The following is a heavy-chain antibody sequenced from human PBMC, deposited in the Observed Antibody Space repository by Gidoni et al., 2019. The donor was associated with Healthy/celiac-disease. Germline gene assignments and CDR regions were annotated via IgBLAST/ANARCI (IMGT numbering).Heavy chain of an antibody. CDR3: ARDSRCYDILTGCDRLYYYYGMDV. Sequence: QVQLVQSGAEVKKPGSSVKVSCKASGGTFSSYAISWVRQAPGQGLEWMGRIIPILGIANYAQKFQGRVTITADKSTSTAYMELSSLRSEDTAVYYCARDSRCYDILTGCDRLYYYYGMDVWGQGTTVTVSS. CDR1: GGTFSSYA. D-gene: IGHD3-9*01. CDR2: IIPILGIA. V-gene: IGHV1-69*04. J-gene: IGHJ6*02.